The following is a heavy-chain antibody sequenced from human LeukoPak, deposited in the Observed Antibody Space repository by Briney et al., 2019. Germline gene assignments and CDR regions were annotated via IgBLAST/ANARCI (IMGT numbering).Heavy chain of an antibody. V-gene: IGHV3-13*01. D-gene: IGHD3-22*01. CDR3: ARASYYYDTGGAFDI. J-gene: IGHJ3*02. CDR2: IGTAGDT. CDR1: GFTFSSYD. Sequence: GGSLRLSCAASGFTFSSYDMHWVRQATGKGLEWVSAIGTAGDTYYPGSVKGRFTISRENAKNSLYLQMNSLRAGDTAVYYCARASYYYDTGGAFDIWGQGTMVTVSS.